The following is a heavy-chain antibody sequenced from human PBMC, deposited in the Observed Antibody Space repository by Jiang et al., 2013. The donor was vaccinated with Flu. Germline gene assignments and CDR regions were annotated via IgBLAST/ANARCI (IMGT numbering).Heavy chain of an antibody. CDR2: ISYDGSNK. J-gene: IGHJ4*02. CDR1: GFTFSSYG. Sequence: VQLLESGGGVVQPGRSLRLSCAASGFTFSSYGMHWVRQAPGKGLEWVAVISYDGSNKYYADSVKGRFTVSRDDSKNTLYLQMNSLRAEDTAVYYCAKDRGYSYGYVFDYWGQGTLVTVSS. D-gene: IGHD5-18*01. V-gene: IGHV3-30*18. CDR3: AKDRGYSYGYVFDY.